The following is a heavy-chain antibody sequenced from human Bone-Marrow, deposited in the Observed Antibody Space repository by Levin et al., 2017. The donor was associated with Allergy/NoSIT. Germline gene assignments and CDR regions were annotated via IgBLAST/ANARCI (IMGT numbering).Heavy chain of an antibody. CDR2: IYSSGRT. CDR1: GGSISSFY. Sequence: SETLSLTCTVSGGSISSFYWSWIRQPAGKGLEWIGRIYSSGRTDYQSSLKSRVTMSLDTSKNQVSLKLASVTAADTALYYCARDSGGSGYPDYWGQGSQVTVSS. V-gene: IGHV4-4*07. CDR3: ARDSGGSGYPDY. J-gene: IGHJ4*02. D-gene: IGHD3-22*01.